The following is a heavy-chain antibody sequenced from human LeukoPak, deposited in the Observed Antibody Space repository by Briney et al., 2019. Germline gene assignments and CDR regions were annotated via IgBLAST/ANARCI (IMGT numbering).Heavy chain of an antibody. Sequence: SETLSLTCTVSGGSISSYYWSWIRQPPGKGLEWIGYIYYSGSTNYNPSLKSRVTISVDTSKNQFSLKLSSVTAADTAVYYCARVDTAMVLDYWGQGTLVTVSS. D-gene: IGHD5-18*01. J-gene: IGHJ4*02. CDR1: GGSISSYY. CDR2: IYYSGST. V-gene: IGHV4-59*08. CDR3: ARVDTAMVLDY.